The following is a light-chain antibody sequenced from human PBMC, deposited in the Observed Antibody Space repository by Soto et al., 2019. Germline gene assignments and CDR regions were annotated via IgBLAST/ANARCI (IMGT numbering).Light chain of an antibody. J-gene: IGLJ1*01. CDR3: SSYGGSNNFV. V-gene: IGLV2-8*01. Sequence: LTQPPSASGSPGQSVTTSCTRTSSDVGGYNFVSWYQQYPGKAPKLIIYEVTKRPSGVPDRFPGSKSGNTASLTVSGLQTDDEADYYCSSYGGSNNFVFGTGTKVT. CDR1: SSDVGGYNF. CDR2: EVT.